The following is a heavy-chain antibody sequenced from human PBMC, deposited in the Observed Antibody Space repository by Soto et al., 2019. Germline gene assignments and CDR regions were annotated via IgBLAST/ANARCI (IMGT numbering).Heavy chain of an antibody. D-gene: IGHD3-10*01. CDR2: INHSGST. Sequence: QVQLQQWGAGLLKPSETLSLTCAVYGGSFSGYYWSWIRQPPGKGLEWIGEINHSGSTNYSPSLKSRVTISVDTSKNQFSLKLSSVTAADTAVYYCARGTDYGSGSYLFDYWGQGTLVTVSS. V-gene: IGHV4-34*01. J-gene: IGHJ4*02. CDR3: ARGTDYGSGSYLFDY. CDR1: GGSFSGYY.